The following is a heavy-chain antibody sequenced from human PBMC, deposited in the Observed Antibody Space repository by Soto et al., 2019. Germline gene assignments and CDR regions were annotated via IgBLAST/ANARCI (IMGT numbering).Heavy chain of an antibody. D-gene: IGHD5-18*01. J-gene: IGHJ4*02. CDR2: INAGNGNT. CDR1: GYSFITYV. V-gene: IGHV1-3*01. CDR3: ARGGRGIQLFLTFDH. Sequence: ASVKVSCKASGYSFITYVIHWVRQAPGQRLEWMGWINAGNGNTKFSQKFQDRVTITRDTSASTVNMELSSLRSEDTAVYYCARGGRGIQLFLTFDHWGPGTLVTISS.